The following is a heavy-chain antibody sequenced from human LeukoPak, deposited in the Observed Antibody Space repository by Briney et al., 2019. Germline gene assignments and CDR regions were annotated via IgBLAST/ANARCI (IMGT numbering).Heavy chain of an antibody. CDR1: GYTFTGYY. J-gene: IGHJ4*02. D-gene: IGHD6-6*01. CDR3: AFFEYSSSSSHY. V-gene: IGHV1-2*02. CDR2: INPNSGGT. Sequence: ASVKVFCKASGYTFTGYYMHWVRQAPGQGLEWMGWINPNSGGTNYAQKFQGRVTMTRDTSISTAYMELSRLRSDDTALYYCAFFEYSSSSSHYWGQGTLVTVSS.